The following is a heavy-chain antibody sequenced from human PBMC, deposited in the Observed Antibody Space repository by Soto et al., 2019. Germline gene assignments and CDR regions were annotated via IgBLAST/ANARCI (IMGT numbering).Heavy chain of an antibody. CDR2: ISGSGGST. V-gene: IGHV3-23*01. J-gene: IGHJ4*02. CDR3: ANVYDSSGYGPFDY. D-gene: IGHD3-22*01. Sequence: HPGGSLRLSCAASGFTFSSYAMSWVRQAPGKGLEWVSAISGSGGSTYYADSVKGRFTISRDNSKNTLYLQMNSLRAEDTAVYYCANVYDSSGYGPFDYWGQGTLVTVSS. CDR1: GFTFSSYA.